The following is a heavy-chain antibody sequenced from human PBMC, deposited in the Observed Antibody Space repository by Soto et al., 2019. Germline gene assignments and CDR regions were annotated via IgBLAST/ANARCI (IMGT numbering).Heavy chain of an antibody. CDR3: VMVDVWVPPRPQDF. CDR1: GYTFTSCG. CDR2: INTYNGNT. D-gene: IGHD3-16*01. J-gene: IGHJ6*02. Sequence: ASVKVSCKASGYTFTSCGIGWARQAPGQGLEWMGWINTYNGNTNYAQNVQCRVTLTTDTSTSTAYMELRSLRSNDTAIYYCVMVDVWVPPRPQDFRCQGITVSVSS. V-gene: IGHV1-18*01.